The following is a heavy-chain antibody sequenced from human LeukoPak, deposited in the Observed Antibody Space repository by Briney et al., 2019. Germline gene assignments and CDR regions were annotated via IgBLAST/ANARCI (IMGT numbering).Heavy chain of an antibody. CDR1: GFTFSSYW. CDR2: ISSSGSTI. D-gene: IGHD6-19*01. CDR3: ARPIAGWSFDY. V-gene: IGHV3-48*04. Sequence: QAGGSLRLSCAASGFTFSSYWMHWVRQAPGKGLEWVSYISSSGSTIYYADSVKGRFTISRDNAKNSLYLQMNSLRAEDTAVYYCARPIAGWSFDYWGQGTLVTVSS. J-gene: IGHJ4*02.